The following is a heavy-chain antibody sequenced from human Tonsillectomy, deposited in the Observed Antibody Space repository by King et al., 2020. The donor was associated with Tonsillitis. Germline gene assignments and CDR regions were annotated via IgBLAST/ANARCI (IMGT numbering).Heavy chain of an antibody. J-gene: IGHJ4*02. V-gene: IGHV4-34*01. CDR1: GCSFSGYY. D-gene: IGHD4-17*01. Sequence: VQLQQWGAGLLKPSDTLSLTCAVYGCSFSGYYWSWIRQPPGMGLEWIWEIYHGGSTNYNPSLKSQFTISVDTSKSQCALKLNSVTAADTAVYYCARAFSVTRLDWGRGTLVTVSS. CDR3: ARAFSVTRLD. CDR2: IYHGGST.